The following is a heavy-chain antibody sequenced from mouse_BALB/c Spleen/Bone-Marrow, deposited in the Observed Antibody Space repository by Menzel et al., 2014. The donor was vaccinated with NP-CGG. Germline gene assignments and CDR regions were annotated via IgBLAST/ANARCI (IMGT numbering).Heavy chain of an antibody. CDR3: ARQRGYAYAMDY. Sequence: EVKLVESGGGLVKPGGSLKLSCAASGFAFSGYDMSWVRQTPEKRLEGVAYISSGGINTYYPDSVKGRFTISRDNAKNTLYLQMNSLKSEDTAMYYCARQRGYAYAMDYWGQGTSVTVSS. D-gene: IGHD2-2*01. V-gene: IGHV5-12-1*01. CDR1: GFAFSGYD. CDR2: ISSGGINT. J-gene: IGHJ4*01.